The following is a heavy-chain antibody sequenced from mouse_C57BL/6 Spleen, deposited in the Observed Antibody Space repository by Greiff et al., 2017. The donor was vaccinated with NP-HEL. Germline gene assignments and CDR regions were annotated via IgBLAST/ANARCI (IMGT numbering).Heavy chain of an antibody. Sequence: EVKLQESGGGLVKPGGSLKLSCAASGFTFSSYAMSWVRQTPEKRLEWVATISDGGSYTYYPDNVKGRFTISRDNAKNNLYLQMSHLKSEDTAMYYCARDRRLLRGEYYFDYWGQGTTLTVSS. D-gene: IGHD2-3*01. V-gene: IGHV5-4*01. CDR2: ISDGGSYT. J-gene: IGHJ2*01. CDR3: ARDRRLLRGEYYFDY. CDR1: GFTFSSYA.